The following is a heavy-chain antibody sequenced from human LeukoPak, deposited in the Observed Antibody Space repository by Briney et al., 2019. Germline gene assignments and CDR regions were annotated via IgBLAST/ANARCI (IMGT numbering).Heavy chain of an antibody. CDR1: GGSISSGGYY. D-gene: IGHD2-2*01. J-gene: IGHJ4*02. CDR2: IYHSGST. CDR3: ARGTDCSSTSCFFDY. Sequence: SQTLSLTCTVSGGSISSGGYYWSWIRQPPGKGLEWIGYIYHSGSTYYNPSLKSRVTISVDRSKNQFSLKLSSVTAADTAVYYCARGTDCSSTSCFFDYWGQGTLVTVSS. V-gene: IGHV4-30-2*01.